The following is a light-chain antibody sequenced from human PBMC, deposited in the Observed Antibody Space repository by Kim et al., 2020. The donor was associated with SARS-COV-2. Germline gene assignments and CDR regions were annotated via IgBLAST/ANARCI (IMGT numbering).Light chain of an antibody. J-gene: IGKJ1*01. V-gene: IGKV1-39*01. CDR1: QSISSY. CDR3: QQSYSTSPRT. Sequence: DIQMTQSPSSLSASVGDSVTITCRASQSISSYLNWYQQKPGKAPKLLIYAASSLQSGVSSRFSGSGSGTDFTLTISSLQPEDFASYYCQQSYSTSPRTFGQGTKVDIK. CDR2: AAS.